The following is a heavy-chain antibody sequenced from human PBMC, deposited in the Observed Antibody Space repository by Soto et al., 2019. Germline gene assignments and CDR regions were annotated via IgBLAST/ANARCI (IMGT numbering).Heavy chain of an antibody. Sequence: GSLRLSCAASGFTFRDSYITFIRQSPGKGLEWLSYISGGGDTIYYADSVKGRFTVSRDNAKNSLYLQMNNLRAEDTAVYYCASDPYYYASEFWGQGTLVTVSS. J-gene: IGHJ4*02. V-gene: IGHV3-11*01. D-gene: IGHD3-10*01. CDR1: GFTFRDSY. CDR2: ISGGGDTI. CDR3: ASDPYYYASEF.